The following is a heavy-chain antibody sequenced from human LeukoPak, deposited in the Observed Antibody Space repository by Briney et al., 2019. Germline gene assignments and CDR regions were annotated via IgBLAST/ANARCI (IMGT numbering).Heavy chain of an antibody. V-gene: IGHV4-59*01. CDR2: IYYSGST. Sequence: SETLSLTCTVSGGSISSYYWSWIRQPPGKGLEWIGYIYYSGSTNYNPSLKSRVTISVDTSKNQFSLKLSSVTAADTAVYYCARAHNPLPYYMDVWGKGTTVTVSS. CDR3: ARAHNPLPYYMDV. J-gene: IGHJ6*03. CDR1: GGSISSYY. D-gene: IGHD1-14*01.